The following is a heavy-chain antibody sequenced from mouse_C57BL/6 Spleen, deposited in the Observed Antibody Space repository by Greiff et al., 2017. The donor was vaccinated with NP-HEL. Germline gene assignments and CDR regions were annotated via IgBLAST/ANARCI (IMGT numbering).Heavy chain of an antibody. V-gene: IGHV14-2*01. J-gene: IGHJ4*01. CDR1: GFNINDYY. Sequence: EVQLQQSGAELVKPGASVKLSCTASGFNINDYYMHWVKQRTEQGLEWIGRIDPEDGETKYAPKFQGKATITADTSSNTAYLQLSSLTSEDTAVYYCASDPYGSEGAMDYWGQGTSVTVSS. CDR3: ASDPYGSEGAMDY. D-gene: IGHD1-1*01. CDR2: IDPEDGET.